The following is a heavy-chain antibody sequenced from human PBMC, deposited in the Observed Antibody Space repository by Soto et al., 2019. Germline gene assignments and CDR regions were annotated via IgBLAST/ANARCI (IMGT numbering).Heavy chain of an antibody. CDR2: VSHDGRNT. D-gene: IGHD6-19*01. CDR1: GFKFNSYA. CDR3: AKGGRQWLVTSDFNY. J-gene: IGHJ4*02. V-gene: IGHV3-30*18. Sequence: GGSLRLSSAASGFKFNSYAMHWVRQAPGKGLEWVAVVSHDGRNTHYADSVKGRFTISRDSSKNTVSLEMTSLRAEDTAVYYCAKGGRQWLVTSDFNYWGQGALVTVS.